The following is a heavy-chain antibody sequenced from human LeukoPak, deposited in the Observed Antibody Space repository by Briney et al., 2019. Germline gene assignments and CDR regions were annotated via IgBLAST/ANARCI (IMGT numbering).Heavy chain of an antibody. CDR2: I. Sequence: GGSLRLSCAASGFTFSSYSMNWVRQAPGKGLDWVSAIKGRFTISRDNAKNSLYLQMNSLRAGDTAVYYCARTIEMATISYFDYWGQGTLVTVSS. CDR1: GFTFSSYS. CDR3: ARTIEMATISYFDY. D-gene: IGHD5-24*01. J-gene: IGHJ4*02. V-gene: IGHV3-21*01.